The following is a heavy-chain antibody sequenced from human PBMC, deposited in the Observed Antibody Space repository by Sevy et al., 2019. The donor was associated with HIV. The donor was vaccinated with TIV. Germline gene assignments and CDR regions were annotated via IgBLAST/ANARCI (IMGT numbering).Heavy chain of an antibody. J-gene: IGHJ4*02. Sequence: GGSLRLSCAASGFTFSTYWMTWVRQAPGKGLEWVANIKQDGSEKNYLDSVRGRFTISRDNAKNSLYLQMNSLRAEDTAVYYCAGSIGWIPGDWGQGTLVTVSS. CDR2: IKQDGSEK. CDR3: AGSIGWIPGD. CDR1: GFTFSTYW. V-gene: IGHV3-7*03. D-gene: IGHD6-19*01.